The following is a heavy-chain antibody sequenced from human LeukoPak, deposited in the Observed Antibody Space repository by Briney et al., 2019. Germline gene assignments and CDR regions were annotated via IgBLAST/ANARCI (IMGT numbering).Heavy chain of an antibody. Sequence: PSETLSLTCTVSGGSISSSSYYWNWIRQSAGEGLEWIGRIYTSGSTNYNPSLKSRVTISLDTSRNQFSLQLSSVTAADTAVYYCARGVTWNYLNYWGQGTLVTVSS. J-gene: IGHJ4*02. CDR3: ARGVTWNYLNY. D-gene: IGHD2-21*02. CDR1: GGSISSSSYY. V-gene: IGHV4-61*02. CDR2: IYTSGST.